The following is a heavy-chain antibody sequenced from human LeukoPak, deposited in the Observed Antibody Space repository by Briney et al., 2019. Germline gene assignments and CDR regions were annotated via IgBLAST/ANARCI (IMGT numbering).Heavy chain of an antibody. D-gene: IGHD4/OR15-4a*01. V-gene: IGHV4-59*08. J-gene: IGHJ4*02. CDR2: IYYSGST. Sequence: SETLSLTCTVSGGSISSYYWSWIRQPPGKGLEWIGYIYYSGSTNYNPSLKSRITISVDTSKNQFSLKLSSVTAADTAVYYCARQPDYYFDYWGQETLVTVSS. CDR3: ARQPDYYFDY. CDR1: GGSISSYY.